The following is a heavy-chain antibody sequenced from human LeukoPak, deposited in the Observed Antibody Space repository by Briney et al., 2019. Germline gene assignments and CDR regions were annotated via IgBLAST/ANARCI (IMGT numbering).Heavy chain of an antibody. CDR3: ARDKRAVAGKSNWFDP. J-gene: IGHJ5*02. Sequence: SETLSLTCTVSGGSVSSGSHYWSWIRQSPGKGLEWIGYIYYSGSTNYNPSLKSRVTISVDTSKNQFSLKLSSVTAADTAVYYCARDKRAVAGKSNWFDPWGQGTLVTVSS. D-gene: IGHD6-19*01. V-gene: IGHV4-61*01. CDR2: IYYSGST. CDR1: GGSVSSGSHY.